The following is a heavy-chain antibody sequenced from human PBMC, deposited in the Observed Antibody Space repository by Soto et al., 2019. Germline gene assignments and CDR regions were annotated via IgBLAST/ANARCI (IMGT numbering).Heavy chain of an antibody. CDR2: ISYDGSNK. CDR1: GFTFSSYA. Sequence: GGSLRLSCAASGFTFSSYAMHWVRQAPGKGLEWVAVISYDGSNKYYADSVKGRFTISRDNSKNTLYLQMNSLRAEDTAVYYCASGTTDQGGNEGGWFDTWGQGTLVTVSS. J-gene: IGHJ5*02. D-gene: IGHD2-15*01. V-gene: IGHV3-30-3*01. CDR3: ASGTTDQGGNEGGWFDT.